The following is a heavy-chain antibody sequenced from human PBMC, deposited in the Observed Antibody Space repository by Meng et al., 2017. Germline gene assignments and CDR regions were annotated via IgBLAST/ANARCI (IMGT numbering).Heavy chain of an antibody. J-gene: IGHJ3*02. D-gene: IGHD3-16*01. V-gene: IGHV1-46*01. CDR2: INPSGGST. CDR3: ARFIGVTFGGVIDAFDI. CDR1: GYTFTSYY. Sequence: ASVKVSCKASGYTFTSYYMHWVRQAPGQGLEWRGIINPSGGSTSYAQKFQGRVTMTRDTSTSTVYMELSSLRSEDTAVYYCARFIGVTFGGVIDAFDIWGQGTMVTVSS.